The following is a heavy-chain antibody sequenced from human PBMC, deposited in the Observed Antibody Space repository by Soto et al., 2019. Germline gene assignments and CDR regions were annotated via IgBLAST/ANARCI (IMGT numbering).Heavy chain of an antibody. CDR2: IIPILGIA. CDR1: GGTFSSYT. V-gene: IGHV1-69*02. CDR3: ATNTHFWSASIGVDI. D-gene: IGHD3-3*02. Sequence: QVQLVQSGAEVKKPGSSVKVSCKASGGTFSSYTISWVRQAPGQGLEWMGRIIPILGIANYAQKFQGRVTTTADQSTSTAYMELSSLRSEDTAVYYCATNTHFWSASIGVDIWGQGTMVTVSS. J-gene: IGHJ3*02.